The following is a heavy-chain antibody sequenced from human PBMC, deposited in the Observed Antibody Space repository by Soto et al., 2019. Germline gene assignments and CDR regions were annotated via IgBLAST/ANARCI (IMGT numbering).Heavy chain of an antibody. D-gene: IGHD3-16*02. V-gene: IGHV4-34*01. CDR2: INHSGST. CDR3: ASVFMITFGGVIAHYFDY. CDR1: GGSFSGYY. Sequence: SETLSLTCAVYGGSFSGYYWSWIRQPPGKGLEWIGEINHSGSTNYNPSLKSRVTISVDTSKNQFSLKLSSVTAADTAVYYCASVFMITFGGVIAHYFDYWGQGTLVTVSS. J-gene: IGHJ4*02.